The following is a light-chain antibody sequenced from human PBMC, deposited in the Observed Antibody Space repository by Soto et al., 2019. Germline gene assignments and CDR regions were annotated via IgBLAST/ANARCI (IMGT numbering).Light chain of an antibody. J-gene: IGLJ1*01. CDR1: SSDVGGYDY. CDR2: EVS. CDR3: SSFTSDRIYV. V-gene: IGLV2-14*01. Sequence: QSALTHPASVSGSPGQSITISCTGTSSDVGGYDYVSWYQLHPGKAPKLMVFEVSNRPSGFSDRFSASKSGLTASLTISGLPPEDEADYYCSSFTSDRIYVFGPGTKVTVL.